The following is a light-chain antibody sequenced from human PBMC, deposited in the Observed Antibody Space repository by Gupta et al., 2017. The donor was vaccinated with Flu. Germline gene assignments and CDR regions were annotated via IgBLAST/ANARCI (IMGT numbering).Light chain of an antibody. Sequence: STLSASVGDRVTISCRASQNINAWLAWYQQKPGKAPKLLIYKASTLQSGVPSRFSGSGSGTDFTLTISSLQPDDFATYYCQHYDTYSPWTFGQGTKVEIK. CDR2: KAS. CDR1: QNINAW. V-gene: IGKV1-5*03. CDR3: QHYDTYSPWT. J-gene: IGKJ1*01.